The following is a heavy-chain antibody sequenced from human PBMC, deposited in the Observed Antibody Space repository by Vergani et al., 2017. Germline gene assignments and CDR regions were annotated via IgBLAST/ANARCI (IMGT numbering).Heavy chain of an antibody. Sequence: EVQLVESGGGLVKPGRSLRLSCAASGFTFDAYAMHWVRHAPGKGLEWVSGISWNSGSIGYADSVKGRFTISRDNAKNSLYLQMNSLRAEETALYYFAKDMTPDYSRYYYYMDVWGKGTTVTVSS. J-gene: IGHJ6*03. V-gene: IGHV3-9*01. CDR1: GFTFDAYA. D-gene: IGHD2-15*01. CDR3: AKDMTPDYSRYYYYMDV. CDR2: ISWNSGSI.